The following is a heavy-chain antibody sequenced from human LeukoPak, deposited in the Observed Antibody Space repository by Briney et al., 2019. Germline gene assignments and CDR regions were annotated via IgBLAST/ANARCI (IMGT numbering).Heavy chain of an antibody. CDR1: GFTFSSYA. Sequence: GGSLRLSCVASGFTFSSYAMSWVRQAPGKGLEWVSAISGSGGSTYYADSVKGRFTISRDNSKNTLYLQMNSLRAEDTAVYYCAKATYYYDSSGYYWEYYFDYWGQGTLVTVSS. D-gene: IGHD3-22*01. CDR2: ISGSGGST. J-gene: IGHJ4*02. CDR3: AKATYYYDSSGYYWEYYFDY. V-gene: IGHV3-23*01.